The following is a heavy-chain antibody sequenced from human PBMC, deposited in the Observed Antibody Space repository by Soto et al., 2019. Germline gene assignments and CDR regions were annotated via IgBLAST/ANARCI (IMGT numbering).Heavy chain of an antibody. Sequence: QVQLVESGGGVVQPGRSLRLSCAASGFTFSSYGMHWVRQAPGKGLEWVAVISYDGSNKYYADSVKGRFTISRDNSKNTLYLQMNSLRAEDTAVYYCATDPYIVVVPAAIDAFDIWGQGTMVTVSS. D-gene: IGHD2-2*01. CDR1: GFTFSSYG. J-gene: IGHJ3*02. V-gene: IGHV3-30*03. CDR3: ATDPYIVVVPAAIDAFDI. CDR2: ISYDGSNK.